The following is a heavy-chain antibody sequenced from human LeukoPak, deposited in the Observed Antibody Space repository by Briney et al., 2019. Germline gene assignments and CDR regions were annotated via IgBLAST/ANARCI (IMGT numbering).Heavy chain of an antibody. Sequence: GGSLRLSCVGSGFTFSDFWIHWVRQVPGKGLLWVSRTKGDGTTSYADSVKGRFTISRDNAKNTLNLQMNSLRAEDTAVYYCARDLGQYYDTSDNWFDPWGQGTLVTVSS. D-gene: IGHD3-22*01. J-gene: IGHJ5*02. CDR2: TKGDGTT. CDR3: ARDLGQYYDTSDNWFDP. V-gene: IGHV3-74*03. CDR1: GFTFSDFW.